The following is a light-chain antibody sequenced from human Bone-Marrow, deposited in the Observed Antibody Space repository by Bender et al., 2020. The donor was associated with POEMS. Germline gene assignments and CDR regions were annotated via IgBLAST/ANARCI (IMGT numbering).Light chain of an antibody. CDR3: CSYADTDTFI. V-gene: IGLV2-8*01. J-gene: IGLJ2*01. CDR1: SSDVGGYDY. Sequence: QSALTQPPSASGSPGQSVTISCTGTSSDVGGYDYVSWYQQHPGKAPKLIIYEINKRPSGVPDRFSGSRSGSTASLTVSGLQAEDEADYYCCSYADTDTFIFGGGTKLTVL. CDR2: EIN.